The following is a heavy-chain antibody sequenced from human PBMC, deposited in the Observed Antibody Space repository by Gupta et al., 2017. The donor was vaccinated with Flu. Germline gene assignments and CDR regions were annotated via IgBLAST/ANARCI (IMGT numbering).Heavy chain of an antibody. CDR3: AGGVGYAAFDF. J-gene: IGHJ4*02. D-gene: IGHD2-2*01. CDR2: IYYSGTT. V-gene: IGHV4-39*01. Sequence: ALVRQAPGKGLEWIGTIYYSGTTYYNPSLRSRATMSLDTSRSQFSLKVWSVTAADTAVYYCAGGVGYAAFDFWGQGSLVSVSS.